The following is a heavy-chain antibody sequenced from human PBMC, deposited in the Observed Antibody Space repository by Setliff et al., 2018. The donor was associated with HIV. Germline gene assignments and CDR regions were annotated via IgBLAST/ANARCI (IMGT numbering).Heavy chain of an antibody. J-gene: IGHJ4*02. D-gene: IGHD6-19*01. CDR1: GHTLTKLS. Sequence: GASVKVSCKVSGHTLTKLSMHWVRQAPGKGLEWMGAFYREEGEAFYPQNFQGRLTMTEDTSTDTAYMELRSLRSDDTAVYYCARAGYSSGWFGGELVYYFDYWGQGTLVTVSS. CDR2: FYREEGEA. V-gene: IGHV1-24*01. CDR3: ARAGYSSGWFGGELVYYFDY.